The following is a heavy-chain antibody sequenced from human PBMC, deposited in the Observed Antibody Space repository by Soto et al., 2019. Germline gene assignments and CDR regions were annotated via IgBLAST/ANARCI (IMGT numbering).Heavy chain of an antibody. CDR3: VRGGYRRKDS. V-gene: IGHV3-11*06. D-gene: IGHD4-4*01. Sequence: GGSLRLSXAASGFTFSDDCMSWVRKDPRKGLGSVSYISSSSDYINYGGSVKGRFTVSTDNAKNSLYLQMSSLRADDTAVYYCVRGGYRRKDSWGQGILVTVSS. J-gene: IGHJ4*02. CDR1: GFTFSDDC. CDR2: ISSSSDYI.